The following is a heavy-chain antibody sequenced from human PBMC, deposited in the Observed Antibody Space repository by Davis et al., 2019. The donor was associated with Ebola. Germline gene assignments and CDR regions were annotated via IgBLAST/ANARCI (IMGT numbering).Heavy chain of an antibody. J-gene: IGHJ3*02. Sequence: GGSLRLSCAASGFTFSTYTMLWVRQAPGKGLEWVSSISISSDFIYYAVSVKGRFTVSRDNAKNSLYLQMNNLRAEDTAVYYCARGGYYDSSGYSHEGFDIWGQGTMVTVSS. V-gene: IGHV3-21*01. CDR3: ARGGYYDSSGYSHEGFDI. D-gene: IGHD3-22*01. CDR2: ISISSDFI. CDR1: GFTFSTYT.